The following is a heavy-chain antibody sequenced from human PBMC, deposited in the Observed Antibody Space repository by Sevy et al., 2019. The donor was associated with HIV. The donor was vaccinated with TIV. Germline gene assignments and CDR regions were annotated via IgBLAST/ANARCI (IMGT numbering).Heavy chain of an antibody. CDR2: IYYSGST. CDR1: GGSISNYF. Sequence: SETLSLTCTVSGGSISNYFWSWIRQPPGKGLEWIGYIYYSGSTNYNPSLKSRITISVDTSKNQFSLKPSSVTAADTAVYYCSRESIGAVGDFDYWGQGTLVTVSS. CDR3: SRESIGAVGDFDY. D-gene: IGHD6-13*01. J-gene: IGHJ4*02. V-gene: IGHV4-59*01.